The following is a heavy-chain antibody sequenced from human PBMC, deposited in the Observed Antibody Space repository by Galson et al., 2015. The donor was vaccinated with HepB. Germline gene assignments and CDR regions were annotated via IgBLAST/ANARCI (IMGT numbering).Heavy chain of an antibody. J-gene: IGHJ5*02. CDR3: ARHGEPGVLAAANWFDP. CDR2: INYSGTT. D-gene: IGHD2-2*01. CDR1: GVSIRSGDYY. V-gene: IGHV4-30-4*01. Sequence: LSLTCTVSGVSIRSGDYYWIWIRQPPGKGLEWIGYINYSGTTYYNPSLKSRITISVDTSKNQFTLKLSSVTAADTAIYYCARHGEPGVLAAANWFDPWGQGALVTVSS.